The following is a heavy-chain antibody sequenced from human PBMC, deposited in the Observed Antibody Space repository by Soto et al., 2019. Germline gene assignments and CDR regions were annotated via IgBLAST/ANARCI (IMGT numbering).Heavy chain of an antibody. CDR1: GFTFSSYA. V-gene: IGHV3-23*01. J-gene: IGHJ4*02. D-gene: IGHD3-10*01. Sequence: GGSLRLSCAASGFTFSSYAMSWVRQAPGKGLEWVSAISGSGGSTYYADSVEGRFTISRDNSKNTLYLQMNSLRAEDTAVYYCAKAQFRDRVFDYWGQGTLVTVSS. CDR3: AKAQFRDRVFDY. CDR2: ISGSGGST.